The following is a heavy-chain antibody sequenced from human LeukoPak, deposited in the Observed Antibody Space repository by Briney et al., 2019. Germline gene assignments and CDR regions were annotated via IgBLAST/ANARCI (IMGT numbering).Heavy chain of an antibody. CDR1: GFTFDDYA. J-gene: IGHJ4*02. Sequence: GGSLRLSCAASGFTFDDYAMHWVRQAPGKGLEWVSGIGWNSGSIGYADSVKGRFTISRDNAKNSLYLQMNSLRAEDTALYYCATEIAVAGTGEDYWGQGTLVTVSS. D-gene: IGHD6-19*01. CDR3: ATEIAVAGTGEDY. V-gene: IGHV3-9*01. CDR2: IGWNSGSI.